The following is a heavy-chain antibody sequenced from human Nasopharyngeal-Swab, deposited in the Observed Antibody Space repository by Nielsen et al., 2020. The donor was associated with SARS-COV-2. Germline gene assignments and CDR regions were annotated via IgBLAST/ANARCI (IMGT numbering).Heavy chain of an antibody. Sequence: GESLRLSCAASGFIFSSYAMHWVRQAPGKGLEWVAVISYDESNKYYADSVKGRFTISRDNSQNTLYLQMNSLRAEDTAVYYCARGGNYYDSSGYVYYYYGMDVWGQGTTVTVSS. CDR1: GFIFSSYA. J-gene: IGHJ6*02. V-gene: IGHV3-30*04. D-gene: IGHD3-22*01. CDR3: ARGGNYYDSSGYVYYYYGMDV. CDR2: ISYDESNK.